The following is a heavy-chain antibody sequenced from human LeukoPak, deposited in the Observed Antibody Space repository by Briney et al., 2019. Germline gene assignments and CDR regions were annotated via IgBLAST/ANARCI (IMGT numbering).Heavy chain of an antibody. V-gene: IGHV3-23*01. D-gene: IGHD2/OR15-2a*01. Sequence: GGSLRLSCAASGFTFSSYAMSWVRQAPGKGLEWVSTINGGGVNTHYADSVGGRFTISRDNSKNTLYLQMNSLRAGDTAVYFCAKDLSPGHYWGQGILVTVSS. CDR1: GFTFSSYA. CDR2: INGGGVNT. CDR3: AKDLSPGHY. J-gene: IGHJ4*02.